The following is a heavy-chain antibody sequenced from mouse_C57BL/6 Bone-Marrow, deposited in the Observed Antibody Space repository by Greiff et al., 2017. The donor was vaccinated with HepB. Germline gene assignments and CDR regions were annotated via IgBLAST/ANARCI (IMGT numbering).Heavy chain of an antibody. D-gene: IGHD2-4*01. V-gene: IGHV1-64*01. CDR3: TRRGIYDYALAY. CDR2: IHPNSGST. CDR1: GYTFTSYW. Sequence: QVQLQQPGAELVKPGASVKLSCKASGYTFTSYWMHWVNQRPGQGLEWIGMIHPNSGSTNYNEKFKSKATLTVDKSSSTAYMQLSSLTSEDSAVYYCTRRGIYDYALAYRGQGTTLTVSS. J-gene: IGHJ2*01.